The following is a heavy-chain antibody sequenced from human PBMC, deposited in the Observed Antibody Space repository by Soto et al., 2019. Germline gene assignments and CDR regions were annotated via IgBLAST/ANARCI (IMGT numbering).Heavy chain of an antibody. D-gene: IGHD3-16*01. Sequence: PGGSLRLSCAASGFTFSSYAMHWVRQAPGKGLEWVAVISYDGSNKYYADSVKGRFTISRDNSKNTLYLQMNSLRAEDTAVYYCARDYDDIGTRVAFDIWGQGTMVTVSS. J-gene: IGHJ3*02. CDR3: ARDYDDIGTRVAFDI. V-gene: IGHV3-30-3*01. CDR2: ISYDGSNK. CDR1: GFTFSSYA.